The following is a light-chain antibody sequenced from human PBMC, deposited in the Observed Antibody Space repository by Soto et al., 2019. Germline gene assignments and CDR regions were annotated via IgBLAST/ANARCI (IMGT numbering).Light chain of an antibody. CDR3: QQYNNWLST. J-gene: IGKJ1*01. CDR2: GAS. V-gene: IGKV3-15*01. CDR1: QGVSSN. Sequence: EIVMTQSPATLSVSPGERATLSCRASQGVSSNLAWYQQKPGQAPRLLIYGASTRATGIPARFSGSGSGTGFTLTISSLQSEDFAVYYCQQYNNWLSTFGQGTKV.